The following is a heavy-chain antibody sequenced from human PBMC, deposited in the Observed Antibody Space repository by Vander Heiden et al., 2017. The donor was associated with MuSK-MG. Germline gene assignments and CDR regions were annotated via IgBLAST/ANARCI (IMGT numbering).Heavy chain of an antibody. CDR3: ASSPRNYDYLRGTYRYSSFDS. CDR2: IYPGDSDT. V-gene: IGHV5-51*01. J-gene: IGHJ4*02. CDR1: GNSFTSHW. D-gene: IGHD3-16*02. Sequence: EVQLVQSGAEVKKPGESLKISCQGFGNSFTSHWIGWVRQMPGKGLEWMGIIYPGDSDTRYSPSFHGQVTISADKSISTAFLQWSSLKASDTAIYYCASSPRNYDYLRGTYRYSSFDSWGQGTLVTVSS.